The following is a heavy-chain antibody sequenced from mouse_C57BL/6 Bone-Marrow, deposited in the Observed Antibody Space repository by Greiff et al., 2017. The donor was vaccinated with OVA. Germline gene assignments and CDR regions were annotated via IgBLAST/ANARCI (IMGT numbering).Heavy chain of an antibody. J-gene: IGHJ4*01. Sequence: EVMLVESGPGLVKPSQTVFLTCTVTGISITTGNYRWSWIRQFPGNKLEWIGYIYYSGTITYNPSLTSRSTITRDAPKNQFFLEMNSLTAEDTATYYCARDRANWGAMDYWGQGTSVTVSS. CDR3: ARDRANWGAMDY. CDR1: GISITTGNYR. V-gene: IGHV3-5*01. D-gene: IGHD4-1*01. CDR2: IYYSGTI.